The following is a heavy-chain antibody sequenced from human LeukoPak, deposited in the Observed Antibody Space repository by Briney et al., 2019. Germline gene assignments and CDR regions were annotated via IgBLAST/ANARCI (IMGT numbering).Heavy chain of an antibody. D-gene: IGHD2-15*01. V-gene: IGHV4-61*02. J-gene: IGHJ5*02. CDR1: GGSISSGSYY. CDR3: ASLSEYCSSGSCYLGWFDP. CDR2: IYTSRST. Sequence: PSETLSLTCTVSGGSISSGSYYWSWIRQPAGKGLEWIVRIYTSRSTNYNPSLKSRVTISVDTSKNQFSLKLSSVTAADTAVYYCASLSEYCSSGSCYLGWFDPWGQGTLVTVSS.